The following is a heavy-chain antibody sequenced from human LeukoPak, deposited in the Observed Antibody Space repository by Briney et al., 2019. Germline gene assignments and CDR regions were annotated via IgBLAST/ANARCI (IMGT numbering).Heavy chain of an antibody. D-gene: IGHD6-19*01. CDR1: GFTFSSYS. Sequence: GGPLRLSCAASGFTFSSYSMNWVRQAPGKGLEWVSSISSSSSYIYYADSVKGRFTISRDSAKNSLYLQMNSLRAEDTAVYYCARDLTAVGIDYWGQGTLVTVSS. CDR3: ARDLTAVGIDY. CDR2: ISSSSSYI. V-gene: IGHV3-21*01. J-gene: IGHJ4*02.